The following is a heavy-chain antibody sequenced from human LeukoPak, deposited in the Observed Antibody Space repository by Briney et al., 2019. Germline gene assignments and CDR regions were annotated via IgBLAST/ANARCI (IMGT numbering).Heavy chain of an antibody. Sequence: ASVKVSCKASGYTFTSYDINWVRQATGQGLEWMGGIIPIFGTTNYAQKFQGRVTITADESTSTAYMELSSLRSEDTAMYYCAINQAGYCGGGSCYRHEFYYMDVWGKGTSVTVSS. J-gene: IGHJ6*03. CDR2: IIPIFGTT. CDR1: GYTFTSYD. D-gene: IGHD2-15*01. CDR3: AINQAGYCGGGSCYRHEFYYMDV. V-gene: IGHV1-69*13.